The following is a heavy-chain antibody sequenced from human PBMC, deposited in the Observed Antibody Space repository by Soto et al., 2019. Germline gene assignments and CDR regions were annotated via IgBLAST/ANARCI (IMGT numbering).Heavy chain of an antibody. CDR3: VKNSGWFNS. V-gene: IGHV3-23*01. CDR1: AFMFSTTD. Sequence: GRSLRLSXAASAFMFSTTDMSWVRQAPGKGLEWVTTIEGSGTITYYADSVRGRFTISRDNSKNTVYLQMDSLTADDTAVYYCVKNSGWFNSWGQGTPVTVSS. D-gene: IGHD3-10*01. CDR2: IEGSGTIT. J-gene: IGHJ5*01.